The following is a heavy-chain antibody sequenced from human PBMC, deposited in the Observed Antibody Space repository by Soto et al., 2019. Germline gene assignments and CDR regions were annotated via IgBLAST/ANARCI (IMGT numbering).Heavy chain of an antibody. Sequence: EVQLLESGGGLVQPGGSLRLSCVASGFTFTTYAMNWVRQAPGKGLEWVSGISGSGGRKYYADSVKGRFTISRDNSKKMLYLQMNSVGGEDTVVYFWAESTESYGSGSYFYFGMDVWGQGTTVTVSS. D-gene: IGHD3-10*01. CDR3: AESTESYGSGSYFYFGMDV. J-gene: IGHJ6*02. CDR1: GFTFTTYA. CDR2: ISGSGGRK. V-gene: IGHV3-23*01.